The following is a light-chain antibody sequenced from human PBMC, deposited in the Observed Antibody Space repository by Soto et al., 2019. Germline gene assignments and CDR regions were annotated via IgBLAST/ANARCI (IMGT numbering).Light chain of an antibody. J-gene: IGKJ3*01. CDR1: QSVSSY. V-gene: IGKV3-11*01. Sequence: EIVLTQSPATLSLSPGERATLSCRASQSVSSYLAWYQQKPGQAPRLLIYDASNRATGIPAGFSGSGSGTDFTLTISRLEPEDFSVYYCHQYGTAPLTFGPGTKVDIK. CDR2: DAS. CDR3: HQYGTAPLT.